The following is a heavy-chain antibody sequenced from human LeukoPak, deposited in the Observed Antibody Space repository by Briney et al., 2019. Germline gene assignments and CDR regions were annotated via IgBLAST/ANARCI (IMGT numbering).Heavy chain of an antibody. D-gene: IGHD1-26*01. J-gene: IGHJ4*02. CDR3: ARGGRYHGFDY. V-gene: IGHV1-2*02. CDR2: IITNSGAT. Sequence: ASVTVPYKASGYTFSAYYMHWVRQAPGQGLEWMGWIITNSGATNYAQKFQGRITMTRDTSISTAYMELSSLRSDDTAVYYWARGGRYHGFDYWGQGTLVTVSS. CDR1: GYTFSAYY.